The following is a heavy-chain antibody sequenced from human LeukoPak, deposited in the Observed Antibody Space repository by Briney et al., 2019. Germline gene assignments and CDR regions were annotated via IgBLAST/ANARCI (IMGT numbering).Heavy chain of an antibody. D-gene: IGHD5-12*01. Sequence: PGGSLRLSCAASGFTVSNNYMNWVRQAPGKGLEWISGFYSDGNTYYGDAVKGRFTISRDISRNTLYLQMTSLRAGDTAVYYCARDGRVATIWAFDIWGQGTMVTVSS. V-gene: IGHV3-53*01. CDR3: ARDGRVATIWAFDI. J-gene: IGHJ3*02. CDR1: GFTVSNNY. CDR2: FYSDGNT.